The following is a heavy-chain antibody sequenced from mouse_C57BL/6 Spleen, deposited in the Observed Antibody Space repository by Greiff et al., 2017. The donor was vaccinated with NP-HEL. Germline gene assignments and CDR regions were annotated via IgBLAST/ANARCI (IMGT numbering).Heavy chain of an antibody. CDR3: ARCTTVVATRYFDV. CDR1: GYTFTSYW. D-gene: IGHD1-1*01. J-gene: IGHJ1*03. Sequence: QVQLQQSGAELVRPGTSVKLSCKASGYTFTSYWMHWVKQRPGQGLEWIGVIDPSDSYTNYNQKFKGKATLTVDTSSSTAYMQLSSLTSEDSAVYYCARCTTVVATRYFDVWGTGTTVTVSS. CDR2: IDPSDSYT. V-gene: IGHV1-59*01.